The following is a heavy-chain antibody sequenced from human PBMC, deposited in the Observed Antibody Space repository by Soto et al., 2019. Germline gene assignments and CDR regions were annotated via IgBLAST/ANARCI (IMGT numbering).Heavy chain of an antibody. CDR3: ARVGGATPHYIWGSYRYPDAFDI. CDR1: GCAFSSYA. V-gene: IGHV1-18*01. CDR2: IIANNGTA. J-gene: IGHJ3*02. D-gene: IGHD3-16*02. Sequence: VSVKVSCKASGCAFSSYAISWGRQAPGQGLEWMGGIIANNGTANYAQKFQGRVNMTTDTSTSTAYMELRSLRSDDTAVYYCARVGGATPHYIWGSYRYPDAFDIWGQGTMVTVSS.